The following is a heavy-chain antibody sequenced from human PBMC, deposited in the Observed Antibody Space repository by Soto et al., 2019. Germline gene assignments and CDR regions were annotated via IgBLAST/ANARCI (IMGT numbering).Heavy chain of an antibody. Sequence: PGGSLRLSCAASGFTFSSYAMSWVRQTPGKGLEWVSTLSGSGGTTYYADSVKGQFTISRDNSKSTLYLQMNSLRAEDTAVYYCARGGGFFDYWGQGTLVTVS. V-gene: IGHV3-23*01. CDR1: GFTFSSYA. D-gene: IGHD3-10*01. CDR3: ARGGGFFDY. J-gene: IGHJ4*02. CDR2: LSGSGGTT.